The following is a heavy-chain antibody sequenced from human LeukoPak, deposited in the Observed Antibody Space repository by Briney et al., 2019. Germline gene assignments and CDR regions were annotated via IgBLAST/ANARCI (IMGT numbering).Heavy chain of an antibody. CDR2: IYSGGST. Sequence: GGSLRLSCGASGFTVSSNYMSWVRQAPGKGLEWVSIIYSGGSTYYADSVKGRFTISRDNSKNTLYLQMNSLRAEDTAVYYCARDKSSPHAFDIWGQGTMVTVSS. V-gene: IGHV3-53*01. CDR1: GFTVSSNY. J-gene: IGHJ3*02. CDR3: ARDKSSPHAFDI.